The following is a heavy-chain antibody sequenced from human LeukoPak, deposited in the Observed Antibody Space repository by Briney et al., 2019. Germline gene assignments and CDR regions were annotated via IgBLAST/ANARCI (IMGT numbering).Heavy chain of an antibody. CDR1: GFTFSNYG. Sequence: GRSLRLSCAASGFTFSNYGFHWVRQAPGKGLEWVALIRDDGITTYYADSVKGRLTISRDNSKNTLYLQMNSLRVDDTAIYYCAKERTGGWPFDYWGQGTLVTVSS. D-gene: IGHD6-19*01. J-gene: IGHJ4*02. V-gene: IGHV3-33*06. CDR3: AKERTGGWPFDY. CDR2: IRDDGITT.